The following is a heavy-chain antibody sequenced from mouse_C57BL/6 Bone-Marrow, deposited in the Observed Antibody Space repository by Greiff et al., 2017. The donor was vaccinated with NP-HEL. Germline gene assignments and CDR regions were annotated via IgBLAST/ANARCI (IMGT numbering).Heavy chain of an antibody. CDR1: GFTFSDYG. D-gene: IGHD3-3*01. CDR2: ISSGSSTI. J-gene: IGHJ3*01. V-gene: IGHV5-17*01. Sequence: DVQLVESGGGLVKPGGSLKLSCAASGFTFSDYGMHWVRQAPEKGLEWVAYISSGSSTIYYADTVKGRFTISRDNAKNTLFLQMTSLRSEDTAMYYCARGGWAWFAYWGQGTLVTVSA. CDR3: ARGGWAWFAY.